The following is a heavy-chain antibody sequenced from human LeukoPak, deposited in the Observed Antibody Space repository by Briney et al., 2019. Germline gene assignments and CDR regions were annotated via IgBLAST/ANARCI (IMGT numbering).Heavy chain of an antibody. Sequence: SETLSLTCTVSGVSINGYYWSWLRQPPGKGLEWIGYIYYDGNPNYKDGSTYYNPTLKSRVAISVDTSKNQFSLKLSSVTTADTAVYYCVRNGGLYGDYPWFDPWGQGTLVTVSS. D-gene: IGHD4-17*01. V-gene: IGHV4-59*01. J-gene: IGHJ5*02. CDR3: VRNGGLYGDYPWFDP. CDR2: IYYDGNPNYKDGST. CDR1: GVSINGYY.